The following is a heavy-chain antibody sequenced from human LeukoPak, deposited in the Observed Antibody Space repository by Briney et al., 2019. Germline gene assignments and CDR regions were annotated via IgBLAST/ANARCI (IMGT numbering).Heavy chain of an antibody. CDR3: AKVYCSSTSCECFDY. J-gene: IGHJ4*02. CDR1: GFTFSSYA. Sequence: GGSLRLSCAASGFTFSSYAMSWVRQAPGKGLEWVSAISCSGGSTYYADSVKGRFTISRDNSKNTLYLQMNSLRAEDTDVYYCAKVYCSSTSCECFDYWGQGTLVTVSS. CDR2: ISCSGGST. V-gene: IGHV3-23*01. D-gene: IGHD2-2*01.